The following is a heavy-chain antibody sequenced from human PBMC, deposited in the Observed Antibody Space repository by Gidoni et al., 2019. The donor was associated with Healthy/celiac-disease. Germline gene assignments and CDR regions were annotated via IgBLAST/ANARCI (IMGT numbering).Heavy chain of an antibody. CDR2: IGYDGSNK. CDR1: GFTFSSYG. D-gene: IGHD1-1*01. Sequence: QVPLVESGGGVVQPGRSLRLPCAASGFTFSSYGTRGVRPAPGQGLEWVAVIGYDGSNKYYADSVKGRFTISRDNSKNTLYLQMNSLRDEDTAVYYCARGDWIIPFDYWGQGTLVTVSS. J-gene: IGHJ4*02. V-gene: IGHV3-33*08. CDR3: ARGDWIIPFDY.